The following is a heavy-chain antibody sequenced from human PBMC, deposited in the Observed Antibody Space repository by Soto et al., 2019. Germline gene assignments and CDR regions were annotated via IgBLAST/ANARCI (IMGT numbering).Heavy chain of an antibody. CDR3: AKGGDYGSGLFDP. J-gene: IGHJ5*02. CDR2: ISGSGGST. D-gene: IGHD3-10*01. Sequence: EVQLLESGGGLVQPGGSLRLSCAASGFTFSRYAMNWVRQAPGKGLEWVSAISGSGGSTYYADSVKGRFTISRDNSKNTLYLQMNSLRAEDTAVYYCAKGGDYGSGLFDPWGQGTLVTVSS. CDR1: GFTFSRYA. V-gene: IGHV3-23*01.